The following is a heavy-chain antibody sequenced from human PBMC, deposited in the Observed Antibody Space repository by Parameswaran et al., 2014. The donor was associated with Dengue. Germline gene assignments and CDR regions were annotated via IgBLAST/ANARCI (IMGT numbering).Heavy chain of an antibody. Sequence: AISSARWIRQPPGKGLERIGYIYYSGSTNYNPSLKSRVTISVDTSKNQFSLKLSSVTAADTAVYYCASSGGVGSGYFDYWGQGTLVTVSS. V-gene: IGHV4-59*01. CDR2: IYYSGST. CDR1: AISSA. J-gene: IGHJ4*02. D-gene: IGHD3-10*01. CDR3: ASSGGVGSGYFDY.